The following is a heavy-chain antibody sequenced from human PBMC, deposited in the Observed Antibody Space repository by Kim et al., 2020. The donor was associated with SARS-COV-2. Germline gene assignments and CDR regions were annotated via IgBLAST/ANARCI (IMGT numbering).Heavy chain of an antibody. V-gene: IGHV3-49*03. Sequence: GGSLRLSCTASGFTFGDYAMSWFRQAPGKGLEWVGFIRSKAYGGTTEYAASVKGRFTISRDDSKSIAYLQMNSLKTEDTAVYYCTRAPGLRGSGSYYFNWFDPWGQGTLVTVSS. CDR2: IRSKAYGGTT. D-gene: IGHD3-10*01. CDR1: GFTFGDYA. CDR3: TRAPGLRGSGSYYFNWFDP. J-gene: IGHJ5*02.